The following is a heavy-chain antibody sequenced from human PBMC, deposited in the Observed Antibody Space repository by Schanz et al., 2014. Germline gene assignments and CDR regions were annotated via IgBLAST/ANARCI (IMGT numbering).Heavy chain of an antibody. D-gene: IGHD6-19*01. CDR3: AREHQWLARYYMDV. V-gene: IGHV3-33*01. J-gene: IGHJ6*03. CDR1: GFAFNNYG. CDR2: IWYDGNNK. Sequence: QVQLAESGGGVVQPGRSLRLSCAASGFAFNNYGMHWVRQAPGKGLEWVAIIWYDGNNKKYADSVKGRFTISRDNFKNTMYLQMNSQRAEDAAVYYCAREHQWLARYYMDVWGKGTTVTVSS.